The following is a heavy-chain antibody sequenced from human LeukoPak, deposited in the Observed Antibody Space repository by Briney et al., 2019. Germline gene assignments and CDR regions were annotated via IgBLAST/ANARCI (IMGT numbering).Heavy chain of an antibody. Sequence: GASVKVSCKASGGTFSSYAISWVRQAPGQGLEWMGRIIPILGIANYAQKFQGRVTITADKSTSTAYMELSSLRSEDTAVYYCAPYGSGRTDYGYWGQGTLVTVSS. CDR1: GGTFSSYA. CDR3: APYGSGRTDYGY. D-gene: IGHD3-10*01. V-gene: IGHV1-69*04. CDR2: IIPILGIA. J-gene: IGHJ4*02.